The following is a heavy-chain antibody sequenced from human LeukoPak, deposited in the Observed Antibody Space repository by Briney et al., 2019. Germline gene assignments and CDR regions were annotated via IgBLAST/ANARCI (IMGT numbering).Heavy chain of an antibody. J-gene: IGHJ4*02. CDR1: GFTFSSYS. D-gene: IGHD2-2*01. Sequence: GGSLRLSCAASGFTFSSYSMNWVRQAPGKGLEWVSSISSSSSYIYYADSVKGRFTISRDNAKNSLYLQMNSLRAEDTAVYYCALRGEYCSSTSCSDYWGQGTLVTVSS. CDR3: ALRGEYCSSTSCSDY. CDR2: ISSSSSYI. V-gene: IGHV3-21*01.